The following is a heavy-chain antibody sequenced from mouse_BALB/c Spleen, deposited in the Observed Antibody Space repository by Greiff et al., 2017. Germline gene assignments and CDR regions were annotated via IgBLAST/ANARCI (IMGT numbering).Heavy chain of an antibody. CDR3: ASPYDYDEGDYFDY. CDR1: GFNIKDTY. D-gene: IGHD2-4*01. V-gene: IGHV14-3*02. J-gene: IGHJ2*01. CDR2: IDPANGNT. Sequence: VQLKESGAELVKPGASVKLSCTASGFNIKDTYMHWVKQRPEQGLEWIGRIDPANGNTKYDPKFQGKATITADTSSNTAYLQLSSLTSEDTAVYYCASPYDYDEGDYFDYWGQGTTLTVSS.